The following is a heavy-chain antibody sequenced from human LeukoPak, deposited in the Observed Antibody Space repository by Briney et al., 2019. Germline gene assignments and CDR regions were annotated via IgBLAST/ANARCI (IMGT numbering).Heavy chain of an antibody. D-gene: IGHD3-3*01. J-gene: IGHJ6*03. CDR3: AKDLAYDFWSGYYNIGYYMDV. CDR2: FYTSGST. V-gene: IGHV4-61*02. Sequence: SQTLSLTCTVSGGSISSGTYYWSWIRQPAGKGLEWIGRFYTSGSTNYNPSLKSRVTISVDTSKNQFSLKLSSVTAADTAVYYCAKDLAYDFWSGYYNIGYYMDVWGKGTTVTVSS. CDR1: GGSISSGTYY.